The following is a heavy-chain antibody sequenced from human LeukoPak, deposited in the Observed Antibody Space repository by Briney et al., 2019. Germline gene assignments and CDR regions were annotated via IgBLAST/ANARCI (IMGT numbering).Heavy chain of an antibody. V-gene: IGHV3-48*04. CDR2: ISSGGSTM. CDR1: GFTFSTYN. D-gene: IGHD3-9*01. J-gene: IGHJ6*02. CDR3: ARDSKPYYDILTGTYYYYYYGMDV. Sequence: GGSLRLSCAASGFTFSTYNMNWVRQAPGKGLEWVSHISSGGSTMYYADSVKGRFTISRDNAKNSLYLQMGSLRAEDMAVYYCARDSKPYYDILTGTYYYYYYGMDVRGQGTTVTVSS.